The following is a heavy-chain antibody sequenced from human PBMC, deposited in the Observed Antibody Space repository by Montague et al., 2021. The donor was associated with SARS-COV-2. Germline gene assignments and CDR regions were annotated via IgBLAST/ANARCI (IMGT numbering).Heavy chain of an antibody. J-gene: IGHJ4*02. Sequence: SLRLSCAASGFTFNNYAMTWVRQDPGKGLEWVSGIGSNGGTFYGDSVKGRFTISRDNSKNTLYLQMNSLRVEDTALYFCAKDRVDDNGRSVDHWGQGTLVTVSS. CDR1: GFTFNNYA. CDR3: AKDRVDDNGRSVDH. D-gene: IGHD1-1*01. CDR2: IGSNGGT. V-gene: IGHV3-23*01.